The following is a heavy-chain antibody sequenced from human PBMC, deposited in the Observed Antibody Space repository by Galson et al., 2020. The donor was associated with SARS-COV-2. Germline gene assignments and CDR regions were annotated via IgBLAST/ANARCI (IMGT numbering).Heavy chain of an antibody. CDR2: INHSGST. V-gene: IGHV4-34*01. CDR1: GGSFSGYY. CDR3: ARGEYDFWARGAFDI. D-gene: IGHD3-3*01. Sequence: SQTLSLTCAVYGGSFSGYYWSWIRQPPGKGLEWIGEINHSGSTNYNPSLKSRLTISVDTSKNQFSLKLSLVTAADTAVYYCARGEYDFWARGAFDIWGQGTMVTVSS. J-gene: IGHJ3*02.